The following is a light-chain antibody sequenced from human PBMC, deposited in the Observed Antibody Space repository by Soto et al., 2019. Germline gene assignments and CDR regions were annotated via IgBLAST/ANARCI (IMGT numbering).Light chain of an antibody. V-gene: IGKV3-15*01. J-gene: IGKJ3*01. CDR1: QSIGSN. Sequence: EIVMTQSPATLSLSPGERATLSCRASQSIGSNLAWYQQKPGQAPRLLIHGASSRPTGIPARFSGSGSGTEFTLTISSLQSEDFAAYYCQRYNNWPLTVGPGTKVDIK. CDR2: GAS. CDR3: QRYNNWPLT.